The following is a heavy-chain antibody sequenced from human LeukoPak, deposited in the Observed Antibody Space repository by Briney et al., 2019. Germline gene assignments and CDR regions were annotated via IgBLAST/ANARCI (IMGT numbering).Heavy chain of an antibody. D-gene: IGHD3-9*01. CDR1: GFTLRNYW. J-gene: IGHJ1*01. V-gene: IGHV3-74*01. CDR2: INSDGTMT. Sequence: GGSLRLSCGASGFTLRNYWMHWVRQAPGKGLVWVSRINSDGTMTNYADSVKGRFTISRDNAKNTLHLQMNSLRAEDTAVYYCAREYYDILTGYSPAEYLQYWGQGTLVTVSS. CDR3: AREYYDILTGYSPAEYLQY.